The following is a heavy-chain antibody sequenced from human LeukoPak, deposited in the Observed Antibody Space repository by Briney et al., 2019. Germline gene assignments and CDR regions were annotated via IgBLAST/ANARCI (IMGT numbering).Heavy chain of an antibody. CDR1: GFALSDYG. D-gene: IGHD6-19*01. CDR2: ISYDGSNA. Sequence: GGSLRLSCAVSGFALSDYGMHWVRQAPGKGLEWLAVISYDGSNAYYADSVKGRFTISRDNSKNTLSLQMNSLRAEDTAVYYCAKSNSGWYVPPSDWGQGTLVSVSS. CDR3: AKSNSGWYVPPSD. J-gene: IGHJ4*02. V-gene: IGHV3-30*18.